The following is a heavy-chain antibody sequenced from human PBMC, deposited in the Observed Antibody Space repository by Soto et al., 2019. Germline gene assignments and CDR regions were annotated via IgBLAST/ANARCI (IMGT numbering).Heavy chain of an antibody. CDR2: IYHSGSTDYNPTLT. Sequence: PSETLSLTCAVSGGSTSSINWRSWVRQPPGKELEWIAEIYHSGSTDYNPTLTNYNPSLKSRVTISLDKSKNQFSLKLTSVTAADTAVYYCARLRTPGTQPDYWGRGTLVTVSS. V-gene: IGHV4-4*02. J-gene: IGHJ4*02. CDR1: GGSTSSINW. CDR3: ARLRTPGTQPDY. D-gene: IGHD3-10*01.